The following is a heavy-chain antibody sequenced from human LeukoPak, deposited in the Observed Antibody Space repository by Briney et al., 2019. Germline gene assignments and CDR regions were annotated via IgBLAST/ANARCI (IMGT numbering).Heavy chain of an antibody. CDR2: ISGGSSSI. J-gene: IGHJ4*02. CDR1: GFTFSTYH. CDR3: VTVWGYSSGRDY. V-gene: IGHV3-21*01. D-gene: IGHD6-19*01. Sequence: GGSLRLSCAASGFTFSTYHMNWVRQAPGKGLEWVSVISGGSSSIYYTDSVKGRFTISRDNAKNTLYLQMNSLTAEDTAMYYCVTVWGYSSGRDYWGQGTLVTVSS.